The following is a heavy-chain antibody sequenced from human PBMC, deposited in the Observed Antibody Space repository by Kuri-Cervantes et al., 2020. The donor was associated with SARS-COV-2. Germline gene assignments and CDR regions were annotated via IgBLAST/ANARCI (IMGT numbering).Heavy chain of an antibody. D-gene: IGHD1-7*01. CDR2: ISGSGGST. Sequence: GESLKISCATSGFTFSSYAMTWVRQAPGKGLEWVSSISGSGGSTYYADSVKGRFTISRDNSKNTLYLQMNSLRAEDTAVYYCARGGTDPNWGQGTLVTVSS. CDR1: GFTFSSYA. J-gene: IGHJ4*02. CDR3: ARGGTDPN. V-gene: IGHV3-23*01.